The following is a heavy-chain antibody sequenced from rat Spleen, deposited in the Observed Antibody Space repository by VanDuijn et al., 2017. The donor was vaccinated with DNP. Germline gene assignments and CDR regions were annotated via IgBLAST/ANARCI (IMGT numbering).Heavy chain of an antibody. Sequence: EVQVLESGGGLVQPGRSLKLSCAASGFTFSNYDMAWVRQAPTKGLEWVASISTSGGSTYYRDSVKGRFTVSRDNAKSTLYLQMDSLRSEDTATYYCARQPLLLQWPGRFAYWGQGTLVTVSS. CDR2: ISTSGGST. V-gene: IGHV5-25*01. CDR1: GFTFSNYD. CDR3: ARQPLLLQWPGRFAY. D-gene: IGHD1-1*01. J-gene: IGHJ3*01.